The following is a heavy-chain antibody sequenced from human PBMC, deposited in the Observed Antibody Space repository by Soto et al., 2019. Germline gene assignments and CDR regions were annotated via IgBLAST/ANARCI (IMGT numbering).Heavy chain of an antibody. CDR2: IYYSGST. D-gene: IGHD4-17*01. CDR1: GGSISSYY. Sequence: SETLSLTCTVSGGSISSYYWSWIRQPPGKGLEWIGYIYYSGSTNYNPSLKSRVTISVDTSKNQFSLKLSSVTAADTAVYYCARVYGDSPHPPKDGFWFDPWGQGTLVTVSS. V-gene: IGHV4-59*01. CDR3: ARVYGDSPHPPKDGFWFDP. J-gene: IGHJ5*02.